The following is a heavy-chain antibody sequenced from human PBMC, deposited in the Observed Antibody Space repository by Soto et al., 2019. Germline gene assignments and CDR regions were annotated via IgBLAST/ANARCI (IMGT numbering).Heavy chain of an antibody. CDR2: ISSSSSYI. CDR3: ARVGSSDNSWFDP. J-gene: IGHJ5*02. V-gene: IGHV3-21*01. CDR1: GFTFSSYS. D-gene: IGHD6-19*01. Sequence: CGSLRLPCAASGFTFSSYSMNWVRQAPGEGLEWVSSISSSSSYIYYAGSVKGRFTISRDNAKNSLYLQMNSLRAEDTAVYYCARVGSSDNSWFDPWGQGTLVTVSS.